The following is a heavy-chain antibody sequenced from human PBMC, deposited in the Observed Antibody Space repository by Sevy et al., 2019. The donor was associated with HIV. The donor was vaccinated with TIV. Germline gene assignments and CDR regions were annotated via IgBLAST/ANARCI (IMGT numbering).Heavy chain of an antibody. CDR3: ARDRYYDASGYYYYYYGMDV. J-gene: IGHJ6*02. Sequence: GGSLRLSCAASGLSVSHNYMNWVRQAPGKGLELVSVIYSDGRTYYPDSVKGRFSISRDNSKNTLYLHMKSLRPEDTAVYYCARDRYYDASGYYYYYYGMDVWGQGTTVTVSS. D-gene: IGHD3-22*01. CDR2: IYSDGRT. CDR1: GLSVSHNY. V-gene: IGHV3-66*01.